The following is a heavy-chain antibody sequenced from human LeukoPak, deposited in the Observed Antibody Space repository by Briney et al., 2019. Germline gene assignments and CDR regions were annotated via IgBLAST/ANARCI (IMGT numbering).Heavy chain of an antibody. CDR1: GLTFSGYW. CDR3: ATYYRASSGCKD. J-gene: IGHJ4*02. D-gene: IGHD3-22*01. V-gene: IGHV3-7*05. Sequence: AGSLRLSCAASGLTFSGYWMAWVRQAPGKGLEWVANINEDGGEKYYVYSVKGRFTISRDNDKNPLYLHMTSLRAEDTAVYFCATYYRASSGCKDWGQGTLVTVSS. CDR2: INEDGGEK.